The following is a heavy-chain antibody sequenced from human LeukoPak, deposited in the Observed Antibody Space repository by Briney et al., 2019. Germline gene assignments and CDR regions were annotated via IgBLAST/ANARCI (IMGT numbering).Heavy chain of an antibody. CDR1: GYTFTSYD. V-gene: IGHV1-8*01. D-gene: IGHD6-19*01. J-gene: IGHJ4*02. CDR2: MNPNSGNT. Sequence: ASVKVSCKASGYTFTSYDINWVRQATGQGLEWMGWMNPNSGNTGYAQKFQGRVTMTRNTSISTAYMELSSLRSEGTAVYYCARGGSGWLPFDYWGQGTLVTVSS. CDR3: ARGGSGWLPFDY.